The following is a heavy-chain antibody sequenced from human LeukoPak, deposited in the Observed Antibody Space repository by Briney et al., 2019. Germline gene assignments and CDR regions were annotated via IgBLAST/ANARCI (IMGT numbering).Heavy chain of an antibody. CDR2: ISSNSRTI. Sequence: GGSLRLSCAASGFSFSTQEMTWVRQAPGKVLEWVSYISSNSRTIYYADSVKGRFTISRDNTRNSVFLQLNSLRVEDTGFYYCARGSYTGFDLYFDHWGQGTLVTVSS. D-gene: IGHD5-12*01. J-gene: IGHJ4*02. CDR1: GFSFSTQE. V-gene: IGHV3-48*03. CDR3: ARGSYTGFDLYFDH.